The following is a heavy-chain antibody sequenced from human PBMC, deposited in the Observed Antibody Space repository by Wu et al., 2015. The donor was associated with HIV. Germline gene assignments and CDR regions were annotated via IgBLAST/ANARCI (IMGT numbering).Heavy chain of an antibody. D-gene: IGHD2-21*01. CDR3: ARAPCGGDCYLFGGAFDI. CDR1: GGTFSSYA. CDR2: IIPIFGTA. J-gene: IGHJ3*02. V-gene: IGHV1-69*13. Sequence: QVQLVQSGAEVKKPGSSVKVSCKASGGTFSSYAISWVRQAPGQGLEWMGRIIPIFGTANYAQKFQGRVTITADESTSTAYMELSSLRSEDTAVYYCARAPCGGDCYLFGGAFDIWGQGTMVTVSS.